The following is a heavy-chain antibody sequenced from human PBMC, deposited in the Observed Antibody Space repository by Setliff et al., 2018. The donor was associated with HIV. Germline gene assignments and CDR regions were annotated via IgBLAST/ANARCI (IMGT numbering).Heavy chain of an antibody. J-gene: IGHJ6*02. V-gene: IGHV3-23*01. CDR3: ARVWDYGSGSYGMDV. CDR1: GFNFKTYG. Sequence: GSLRLSCAASGFNFKTYGMTWVRQAPGKGLEWVSSITGSGDSTYYANSVKGRFTISRDSSKNTLSLQMNSLRADDTAVYYCARVWDYGSGSYGMDVWGQGTTVTVSS. CDR2: ITGSGDST. D-gene: IGHD3-10*01.